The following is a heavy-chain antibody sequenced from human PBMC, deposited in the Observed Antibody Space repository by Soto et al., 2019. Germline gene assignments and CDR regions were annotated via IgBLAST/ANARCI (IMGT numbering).Heavy chain of an antibody. V-gene: IGHV3-48*01. D-gene: IGHD4-17*01. CDR1: GFTFSSYS. J-gene: IGHJ6*02. CDR2: ISSSSSTI. CDR3: ARDGANGDYPYYYYYYGMDV. Sequence: EVQLVESGGGLVQPGGSLRLSCAASGFTFSSYSMNWVRQAPGKGLEWVSYISSSSSTIYYADSVKGRFTISRDNAKNSLYLQMNSLRAEDTAVYYCARDGANGDYPYYYYYYGMDVWGQGTTVTVSS.